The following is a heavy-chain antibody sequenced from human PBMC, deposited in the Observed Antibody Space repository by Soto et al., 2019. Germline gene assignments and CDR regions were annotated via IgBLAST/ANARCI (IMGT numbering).Heavy chain of an antibody. CDR3: ARAPPRRFGGLDV. CDR2: ISYDENTK. D-gene: IGHD3-10*01. J-gene: IGHJ6*02. CDR1: GLTFSTYA. V-gene: IGHV3-30-3*01. Sequence: QVQLVESGGGVGQPGRSLRLSCAASGLTFSTYALHWVRQAPGRGLEWVAVISYDENTKYYADSVTGRFTISRDNSKNPLYLQMSSLRIEDAAVYYCARAPPRRFGGLDVWGQGTTVAVSS.